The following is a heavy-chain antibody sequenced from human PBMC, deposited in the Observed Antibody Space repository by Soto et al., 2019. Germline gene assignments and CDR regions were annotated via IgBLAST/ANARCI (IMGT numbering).Heavy chain of an antibody. CDR1: GFAFSTYS. CDR2: ISYDGMNE. CDR3: ARGGEKISRVPDYYYGMDV. D-gene: IGHD7-27*01. Sequence: QVQLVEAGGSVVQPGGSLRLSCVASGFAFSTYSLHWVRQAPGKGLEWVAVISYDGMNEYYADSVKGRFTVSRDNSKNSLYLQMTSLRPEDTAVFYCARGGEKISRVPDYYYGMDVWGQGTTVTISS. J-gene: IGHJ6*02. V-gene: IGHV3-30*04.